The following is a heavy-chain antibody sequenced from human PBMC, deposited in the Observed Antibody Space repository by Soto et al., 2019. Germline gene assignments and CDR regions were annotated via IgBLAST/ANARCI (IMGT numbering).Heavy chain of an antibody. V-gene: IGHV4-39*01. J-gene: IGHJ5*02. CDR2: IYYSGTT. Sequence: SETLSLTCTVSGDSISSSSYYWGWIRQPPGKGLEWIGSIYYSGTTHYNPSLKSRVTVAVDTSKNQFSLKLSSVTAADTAVYFCARQRRYFDWSGPWFDPWGQGTLVTVSS. CDR3: ARQRRYFDWSGPWFDP. CDR1: GDSISSSSYY. D-gene: IGHD3-9*01.